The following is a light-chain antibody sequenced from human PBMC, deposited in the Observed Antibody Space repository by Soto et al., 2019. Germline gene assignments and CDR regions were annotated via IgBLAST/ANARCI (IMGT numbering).Light chain of an antibody. CDR3: SSYTSSSTPLYV. CDR1: SSDVGGYNY. CDR2: DVS. Sequence: QSALTQPASVSWSPGQSITISCTGTSSDVGGYNYVSWYQQHPGKASKLMIYDVSNRPSGVSNRFSGSKSGNTASLTISGLQAEDEADYYCSSYTSSSTPLYVFGTGTKGTVL. J-gene: IGLJ1*01. V-gene: IGLV2-14*01.